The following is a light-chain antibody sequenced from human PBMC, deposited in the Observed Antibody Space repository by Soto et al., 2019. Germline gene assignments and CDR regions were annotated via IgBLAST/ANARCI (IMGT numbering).Light chain of an antibody. CDR2: DAS. Sequence: ESLLTQSPATLSLSPGEIATLSCRASRSVSMYLAWYQQKPGQAPRLLIYDASNRAPGVPARFSGSGVGTDFTITMCRVRVEDCAVYFCEGYGRAAMTVGEGTRLEIK. CDR3: EGYGRAAMT. CDR1: RSVSMY. V-gene: IGKV3D-11*02. J-gene: IGKJ5*01.